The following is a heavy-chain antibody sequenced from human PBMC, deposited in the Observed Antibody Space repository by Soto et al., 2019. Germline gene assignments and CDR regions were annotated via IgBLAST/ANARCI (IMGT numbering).Heavy chain of an antibody. CDR1: GFTFSSYD. CDR2: ISGSGDRT. J-gene: IGHJ4*02. V-gene: IGHV3-23*01. Sequence: GGSLRLSCAASGFTFSSYDMSWVRHAPGKGLEWVSGISGSGDRTYYADSVKGRFTISRDNSKNTLYLQLSSLRAEDTAVYYCARVRGFYETFDYWGKGTLVNVSS. CDR3: ARVRGFYETFDY. D-gene: IGHD3-22*01.